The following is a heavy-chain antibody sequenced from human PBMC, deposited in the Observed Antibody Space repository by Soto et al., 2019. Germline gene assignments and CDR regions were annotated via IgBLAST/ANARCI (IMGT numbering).Heavy chain of an antibody. CDR1: GGPISSISNHY. CDR3: ARSDEGYEPLDS. V-gene: IGHV4-59*11. CDR2: MSYSGFT. D-gene: IGHD5-12*01. J-gene: IGHJ4*02. Sequence: SETLSLTCTVSGGPISSISNHYCSWFRLPPGKGLEWIGYMSYSGFTRYNPSLKSRVTISVDSSKNQFSLKLSSVTAADTAMYYCARSDEGYEPLDSWGQGTLVTVSS.